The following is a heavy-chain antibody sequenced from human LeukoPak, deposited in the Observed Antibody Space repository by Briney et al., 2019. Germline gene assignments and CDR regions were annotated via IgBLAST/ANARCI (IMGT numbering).Heavy chain of an antibody. Sequence: PSQTLSLTCTVSGGSISSGGYYWSWIRQPPGKGLEWIGYIYHSGSTYYNPSLKSRVTISVDRSKNQFSLKLSSVTAADTAVYYCARGRVNGLLWFGEPRGSFDYWGQGTLVTVSS. CDR1: GGSISSGGYY. J-gene: IGHJ4*02. CDR2: IYHSGST. V-gene: IGHV4-30-2*01. CDR3: ARGRVNGLLWFGEPRGSFDY. D-gene: IGHD3-10*01.